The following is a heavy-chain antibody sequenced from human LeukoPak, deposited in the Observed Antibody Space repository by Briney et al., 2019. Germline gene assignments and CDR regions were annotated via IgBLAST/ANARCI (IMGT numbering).Heavy chain of an antibody. Sequence: ASVKVSCKASGYTFTSYGISWVRQAPGQGLEWMGWISAYNGNTNYAQKLQGRVTITADKSTSTAYMELSSLRSEDTAVYYCARARDYYGSGSYETWGQGTLVTVSS. V-gene: IGHV1-18*01. CDR3: ARARDYYGSGSYET. J-gene: IGHJ5*02. D-gene: IGHD3-10*01. CDR2: ISAYNGNT. CDR1: GYTFTSYG.